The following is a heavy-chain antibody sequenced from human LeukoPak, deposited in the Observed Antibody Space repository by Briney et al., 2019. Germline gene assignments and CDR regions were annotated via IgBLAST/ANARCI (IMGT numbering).Heavy chain of an antibody. CDR1: GGTFSSYA. V-gene: IGHV1-69*01. D-gene: IGHD5-18*01. CDR2: IIPIFGTA. CDR3: ARGGYSYGYYYYGMDV. J-gene: IGHJ6*04. Sequence: SVKVSCTASGGTFSSYASSWVRQAPGQGLEWMGGIIPIFGTANYAQKFQGRVTITADESTSTAYMELSSLRSEDTAVYYCARGGYSYGYYYYGMDVWGKGTTDTVSS.